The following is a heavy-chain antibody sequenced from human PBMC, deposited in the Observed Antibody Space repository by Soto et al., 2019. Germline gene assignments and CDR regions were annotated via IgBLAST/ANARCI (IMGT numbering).Heavy chain of an antibody. CDR1: GYTYTNYA. CDR2: VNTDTGDT. CDR3: ARDDSRDSSAYSYDY. Sequence: GASVKVSCKASGYTYTNYAIHWVRQAPGQRLEWMGWVNTDTGDTTYSQKFQARLTIASDTSASTAYMDLSSLRSEDTAVYFCARDDSRDSSAYSYDYWAQGTLVTVSS. J-gene: IGHJ4*02. V-gene: IGHV1-3*04. D-gene: IGHD5-18*01.